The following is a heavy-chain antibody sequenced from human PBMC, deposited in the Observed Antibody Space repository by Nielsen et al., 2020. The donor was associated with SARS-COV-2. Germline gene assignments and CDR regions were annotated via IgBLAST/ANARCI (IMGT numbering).Heavy chain of an antibody. J-gene: IGHJ4*02. CDR3: ARDTVLRYFDWLPTGNFDY. Sequence: WVRQAPGQGLEWMGRIIPILGIANYAQKFQGRVTITADKSTSTAYMELSSLRSEDTAVYYCARDTVLRYFDWLPTGNFDYWGQGTLVTVSS. CDR2: IIPILGIA. V-gene: IGHV1-69*04. D-gene: IGHD3-9*01.